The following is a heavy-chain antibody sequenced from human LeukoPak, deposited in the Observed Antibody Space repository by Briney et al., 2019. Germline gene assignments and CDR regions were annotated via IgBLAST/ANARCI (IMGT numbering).Heavy chain of an antibody. CDR3: ARDQGYSNYGNYYYYYMDV. CDR2: ITTYNDHT. CDR1: GYTFSMFG. D-gene: IGHD4-11*01. J-gene: IGHJ6*03. V-gene: IGHV1-18*04. Sequence: ASVKVSCKVSGYTFSMFGISWVRQAPGQGLEWMGWITTYNDHTNYAQKFQGRVTITTDTSASIVSMELKSLTSDDTAVYYCARDQGYSNYGNYYYYYMDVWGKGTTVTVSS.